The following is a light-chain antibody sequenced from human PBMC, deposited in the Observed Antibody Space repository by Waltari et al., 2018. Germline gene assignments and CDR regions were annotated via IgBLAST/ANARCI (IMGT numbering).Light chain of an antibody. CDR1: SRDVGGYHY. V-gene: IGLV2-14*03. CDR3: SSYTSSSTNV. CDR2: DVS. J-gene: IGLJ6*01. Sequence: QSALTQPASVSGSPGQSITISCTGTSRDVGGYHYVSWYQQHPGKAPKLMIYDVSNRPSGVSNRFSGSKSGNTASLTISGLQAEDEADYYCSSYTSSSTNVFGSGTKVTVL.